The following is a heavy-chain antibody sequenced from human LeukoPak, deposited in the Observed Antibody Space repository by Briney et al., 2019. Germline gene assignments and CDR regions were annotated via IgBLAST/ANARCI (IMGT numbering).Heavy chain of an antibody. V-gene: IGHV4-34*01. D-gene: IGHD3-9*01. Sequence: SETLSLTCAVYGGSFSGYYWSWIRQPPGKRLEWIGEINHSGSTNYNPSLKSRVTISVDTSKNQFSLKLSSVTAADTAVYYCARGGYYDILTGYNQYYFDYWGQGTLVTVSS. CDR3: ARGGYYDILTGYNQYYFDY. CDR1: GGSFSGYY. J-gene: IGHJ4*02. CDR2: INHSGST.